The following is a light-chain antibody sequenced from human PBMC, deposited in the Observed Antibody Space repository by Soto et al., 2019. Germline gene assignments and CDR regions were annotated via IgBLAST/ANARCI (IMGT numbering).Light chain of an antibody. CDR1: QGISSY. J-gene: IGKJ4*01. CDR2: DAS. Sequence: IQLTHSPSSLAASVGDKVTITCRASQGISSYLGWYQQRPGHAPKLLIYDASTLHSGVPSRFSGGGSGTDFTLTIGSLQPEDFAIYYCQQVNVYPSTFGGGTKVDIK. CDR3: QQVNVYPST. V-gene: IGKV1-9*01.